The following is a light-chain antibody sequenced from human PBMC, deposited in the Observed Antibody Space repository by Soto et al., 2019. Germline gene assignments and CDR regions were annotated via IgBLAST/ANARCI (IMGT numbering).Light chain of an antibody. J-gene: IGLJ1*01. CDR1: SSDVGGYDF. V-gene: IGLV2-14*01. CDR3: SSYTSDLGV. Sequence: QSALTQPASVSGSPGQSITISCTGTSSDVGGYDFVSWYQHHPGKAPKLIIYEVRTRPSGVSDRFSGSKSGNTASLTISGLQAEDEADYYCSSYTSDLGVFGTGTKLTVL. CDR2: EVR.